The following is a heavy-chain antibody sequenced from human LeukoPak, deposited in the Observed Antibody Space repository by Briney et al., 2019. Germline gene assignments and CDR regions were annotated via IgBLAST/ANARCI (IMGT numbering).Heavy chain of an antibody. J-gene: IGHJ6*02. D-gene: IGHD6-13*01. CDR2: ISGSGGST. CDR3: AKAPLPGTLDYYYGMDV. Sequence: PGGSLRLSCAASGFTFSSYAMSWVRQAPGKGLEWVSAISGSGGSTYYADSVKGRFTISRDNSKNTLYLQMNSLRAEDTAVYYYAKAPLPGTLDYYYGMDVWGQGTTVTVSS. V-gene: IGHV3-23*01. CDR1: GFTFSSYA.